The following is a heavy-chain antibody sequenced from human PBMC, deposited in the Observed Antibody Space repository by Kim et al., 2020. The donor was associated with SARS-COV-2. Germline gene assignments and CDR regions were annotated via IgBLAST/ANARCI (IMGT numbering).Heavy chain of an antibody. V-gene: IGHV5-10-1*01. J-gene: IGHJ6*02. CDR2: IDPSDSYT. CDR1: GYSFTSYW. Sequence: GESLKISCKGSGYSFTSYWISWVRQMPGKGLEWMGRIDPSDSYTNYSPSFQGHVTISADKSISTAYLQWSSLKASDTAMYYCAREMYSSSPLYYYGMDVWGQGTTVTVSS. D-gene: IGHD6-6*01. CDR3: AREMYSSSPLYYYGMDV.